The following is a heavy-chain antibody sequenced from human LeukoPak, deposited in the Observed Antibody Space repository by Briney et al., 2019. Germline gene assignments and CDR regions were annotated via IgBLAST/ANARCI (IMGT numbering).Heavy chain of an antibody. CDR1: GFTFSSYW. D-gene: IGHD2-2*03. V-gene: IGHV3-74*03. Sequence: GGYLRLSCEASGFTFSSYWMHWVRQVPGKGLMWVSRINTDGSETTYADSVKGRFTISRDNSKNTLYLQMNSLRDEDTAVYYCAKDSHWILFDDWGQGTLVTVSS. CDR2: INTDGSET. J-gene: IGHJ4*02. CDR3: AKDSHWILFDD.